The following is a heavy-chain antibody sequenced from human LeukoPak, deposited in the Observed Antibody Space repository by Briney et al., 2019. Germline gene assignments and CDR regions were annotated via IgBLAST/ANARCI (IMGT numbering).Heavy chain of an antibody. J-gene: IGHJ4*02. CDR3: ARDLAITVFRGSY. D-gene: IGHD3-10*01. CDR2: ISSSSSYI. CDR1: GFTFSSYS. Sequence: PGGSLRLSCAASGFTFSSYSMNWVRQAPGKGLEWASSISSSSSYIYYADSVKGRFTISRDNAKNSLYLQMNSLRAEDTAIYYCARDLAITVFRGSYWGQGTLVTVSS. V-gene: IGHV3-21*01.